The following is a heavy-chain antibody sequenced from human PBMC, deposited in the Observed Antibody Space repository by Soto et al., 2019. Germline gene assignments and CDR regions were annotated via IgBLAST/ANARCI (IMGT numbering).Heavy chain of an antibody. Sequence: SETLSLTCTISGDFIRNYYWSWIRQPPGKGLEWIGYIYDSGSTNDNPSLKSRVTISGDTSKNQFSLSLSSVTAADTAIYYCARGGYTRGWFRFWGQGILVTVSS. J-gene: IGHJ4*02. V-gene: IGHV4-59*12. CDR2: IYDSGST. CDR3: ARGGYTRGWFRF. CDR1: GDFIRNYY. D-gene: IGHD5-12*01.